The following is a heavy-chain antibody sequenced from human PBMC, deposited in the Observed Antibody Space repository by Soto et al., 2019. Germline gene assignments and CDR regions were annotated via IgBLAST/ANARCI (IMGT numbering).Heavy chain of an antibody. CDR3: ARTVLWFGDSDY. D-gene: IGHD3-10*01. V-gene: IGHV4-31*03. CDR2: IYYSGST. Sequence: SETLSLTCTVSGGSISSGGYYWSWIRQHPGKGLGWIGYIYYSGSTYYNPSLKSRVTISVDTSKNQFSLKLSSVTAADTAVYYCARTVLWFGDSDYWGQGTLVTVSS. CDR1: GGSISSGGYY. J-gene: IGHJ4*02.